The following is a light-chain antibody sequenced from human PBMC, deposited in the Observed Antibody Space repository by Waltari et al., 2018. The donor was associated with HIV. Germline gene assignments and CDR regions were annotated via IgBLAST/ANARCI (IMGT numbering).Light chain of an antibody. CDR2: DDN. CDR1: ALPKKF. Sequence: SSELTQSPSVSVSPGQTVRISCSGDALPKKFVYWYQQKSGPAPVLVIYDDNKRPPGIPERFSASSSGTMATLTVSGAQVDDEADYYCYSTDTSGNHWVFGGGTRLTVL. J-gene: IGLJ3*02. V-gene: IGLV3-10*01. CDR3: YSTDTSGNHWV.